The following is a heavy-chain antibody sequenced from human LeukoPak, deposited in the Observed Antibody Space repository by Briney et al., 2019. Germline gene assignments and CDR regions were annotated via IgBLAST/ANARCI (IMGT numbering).Heavy chain of an antibody. D-gene: IGHD3-3*01. Sequence: PWGSLRLSCAASGFTFSSYSMNWVRQAPGKGLEWVSSISSSSSYIYYADSVKGRFTISRDNAKNSLYLQMNSLRAEDTAVYYCARTTIFGDNWFDPWGQGTLVTVSS. J-gene: IGHJ5*02. CDR3: ARTTIFGDNWFDP. CDR2: ISSSSSYI. CDR1: GFTFSSYS. V-gene: IGHV3-21*01.